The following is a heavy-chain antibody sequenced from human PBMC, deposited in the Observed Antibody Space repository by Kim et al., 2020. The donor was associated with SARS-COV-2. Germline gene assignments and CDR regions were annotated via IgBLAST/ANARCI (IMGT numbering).Heavy chain of an antibody. CDR1: GYTFTSYN. V-gene: IGHV1-8*01. CDR2: MNPNSGNT. CDR3: AYRRGSVYGIDY. D-gene: IGHD3-22*01. Sequence: ASVKVSCKASGYTFTSYNINWVRQATGQGLEWMGWMNPNSGNTGYAQKFQGRLTMTRNTSISTAYMELNSLGSEDTAVYYCAYRRGSVYGIDYWAQGALV. J-gene: IGHJ4*02.